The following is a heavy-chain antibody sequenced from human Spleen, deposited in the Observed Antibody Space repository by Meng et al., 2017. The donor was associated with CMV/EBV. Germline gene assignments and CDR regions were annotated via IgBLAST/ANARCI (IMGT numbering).Heavy chain of an antibody. D-gene: IGHD3-16*01. J-gene: IGHJ6*02. CDR1: GFNFLIYN. CDR2: ISDTGDYT. Sequence: GESLKISCAASGFNFLIYNMNWVRQAPGKGLEWVASISDTGDYTYYADSVRGRFSISRLNARSSVFLQMDSLSAEDTAVYYCARDPGRGMNFYYGLDLWGRGTTVTVSS. CDR3: ARDPGRGMNFYYGLDL. V-gene: IGHV3-21*06.